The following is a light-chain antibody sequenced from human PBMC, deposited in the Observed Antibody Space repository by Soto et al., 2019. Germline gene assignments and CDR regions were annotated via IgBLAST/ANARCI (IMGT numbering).Light chain of an antibody. CDR3: QQYSIYWT. Sequence: AIQMTQSPSSLSASVGDRVTISCRASQGIGNALGWYQQKPGEAPKLLIYDASRLESGVPSRCTGSGPGKEFTLIISSLQPDDSATYYCQQYSIYWTFGQWAKVDIK. V-gene: IGKV1-13*02. CDR1: QGIGNA. CDR2: DAS. J-gene: IGKJ1*01.